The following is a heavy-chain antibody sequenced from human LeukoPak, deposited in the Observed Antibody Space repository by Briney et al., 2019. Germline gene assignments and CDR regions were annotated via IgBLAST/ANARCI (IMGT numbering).Heavy chain of an antibody. J-gene: IGHJ3*02. CDR1: GFTVSSNY. CDR2: IYSGGST. Sequence: GGSLRLSCAASGFTVSSNYMRCVRQAPGKGLEWVSVIYSGGSTYYADSVKGRFTISRDNSKNTLYLQMNSLRAEDTAVYYCARELELGDAFEIWGQGTMVTVSS. D-gene: IGHD1-26*01. V-gene: IGHV3-66*01. CDR3: ARELELGDAFEI.